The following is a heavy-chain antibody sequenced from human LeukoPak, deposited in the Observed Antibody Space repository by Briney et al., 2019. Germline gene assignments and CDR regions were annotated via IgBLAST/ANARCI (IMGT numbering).Heavy chain of an antibody. CDR2: ISAYDGNT. V-gene: IGHV1-18*01. CDR1: GYTFTSYG. J-gene: IGHJ4*02. Sequence: VASVKVSCKASGYTFTSYGISWVRQAPGQGLEWMGWISAYDGNTNYAQKLQGRVTMTTDTSTSTAYMELRSLRSDDTAVYYCVRDQRVEMATWYYFDYWGQGTLVTVSS. D-gene: IGHD5-24*01. CDR3: VRDQRVEMATWYYFDY.